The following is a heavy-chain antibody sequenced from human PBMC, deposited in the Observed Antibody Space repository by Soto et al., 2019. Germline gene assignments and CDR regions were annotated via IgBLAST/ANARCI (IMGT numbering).Heavy chain of an antibody. D-gene: IGHD3-10*01. CDR3: ARRFGEPYYVDY. Sequence: QLQLQESGPGLVKPSETLSLTCTVSGGSISSSSYYWGWIRQPPGKGLEWIGSIYYSGSTYYNPSLTSRVSISVDTSKNQFSLTLSSVTAADTAVYYCARRFGEPYYVDYWGQGTLVTVSS. CDR1: GGSISSSSYY. J-gene: IGHJ4*02. CDR2: IYYSGST. V-gene: IGHV4-39*01.